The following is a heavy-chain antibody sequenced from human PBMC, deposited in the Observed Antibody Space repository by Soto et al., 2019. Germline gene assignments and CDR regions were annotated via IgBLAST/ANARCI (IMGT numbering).Heavy chain of an antibody. J-gene: IGHJ6*02. D-gene: IGHD2-2*01. CDR2: INHSGST. CDR3: ARGGVGYCSSTSCYPPFRYYYYYGMDV. V-gene: IGHV4-34*01. Sequence: SETLSLTRAVYGGSFSGYYWSWIRQPPGKGLEWIGEINHSGSTNYNPSLKSRVTISVDTSKNQFSLKLSSVTAADTAVYYCARGGVGYCSSTSCYPPFRYYYYYGMDVWGQGTTVTVSS. CDR1: GGSFSGYY.